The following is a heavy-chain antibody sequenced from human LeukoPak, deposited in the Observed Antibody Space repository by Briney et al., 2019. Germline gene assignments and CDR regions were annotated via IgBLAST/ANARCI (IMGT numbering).Heavy chain of an antibody. CDR2: INHSGST. CDR1: GGSFSGYY. J-gene: IGHJ4*02. V-gene: IGHV4-34*01. D-gene: IGHD5-12*01. CDR3: ARVIISGYEGPIDY. Sequence: PSETLSLTCAVYGGSFSGYYWSWIRQPPGKGLEWIGEINHSGSTNYSPSLKSRVTISVDTSKNQFSLKLSSVTAADTAVYYCARVIISGYEGPIDYWGQGTLVTASS.